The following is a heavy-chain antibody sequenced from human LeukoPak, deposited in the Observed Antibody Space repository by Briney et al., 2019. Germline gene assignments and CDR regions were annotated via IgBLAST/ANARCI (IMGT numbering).Heavy chain of an antibody. CDR2: IYPGDSDT. CDR3: ARRLREDSSGWSLDY. J-gene: IGHJ4*02. Sequence: KVSCKASGYTFTSYWIGWVRQMPGKGLEWMGIIYPGDSDTRYSPSFQGQVTISADKSISTAYLQWSSLKASDTAMYYCARRLREDSSGWSLDYWGQGTLVTVSS. CDR1: GYTFTSYW. D-gene: IGHD6-19*01. V-gene: IGHV5-51*01.